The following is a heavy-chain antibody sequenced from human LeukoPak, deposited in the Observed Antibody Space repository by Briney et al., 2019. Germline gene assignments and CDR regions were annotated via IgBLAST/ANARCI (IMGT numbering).Heavy chain of an antibody. Sequence: SVKVSCKASGGTFSSYAISWVRQAPGQGLEWMGGIIPIFGTANYAQKFQGRVTITADESTSTAYMELSSLRSEDTAVYYCASDLERDGYNMPETPWGQGTLVTVSS. D-gene: IGHD5-24*01. CDR3: ASDLERDGYNMPETP. CDR2: IIPIFGTA. J-gene: IGHJ5*02. CDR1: GGTFSSYA. V-gene: IGHV1-69*13.